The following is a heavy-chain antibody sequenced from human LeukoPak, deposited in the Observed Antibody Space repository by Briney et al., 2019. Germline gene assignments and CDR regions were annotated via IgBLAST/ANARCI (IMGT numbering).Heavy chain of an antibody. CDR2: ISSSSPTI. V-gene: IGHV3-48*01. Sequence: GGSLRLSCAASGFTFSRYNMNWVRQAPGKGLEWVSYISSSSPTIYYADSVKGRFTISRDNAKNSLYLQMNSLRAEDTAVYYCARDRVRGYSGYGDHDAFDIWGRGTMVTVSS. J-gene: IGHJ3*02. D-gene: IGHD5-12*01. CDR1: GFTFSRYN. CDR3: ARDRVRGYSGYGDHDAFDI.